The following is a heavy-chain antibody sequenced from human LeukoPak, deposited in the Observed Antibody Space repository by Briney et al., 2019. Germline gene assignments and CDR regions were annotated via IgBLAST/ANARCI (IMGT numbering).Heavy chain of an antibody. D-gene: IGHD1-26*01. Sequence: GGSLRLSCAASGFSFGSHWMHWVRHAPGKGLVWVARIESDASNTMYADSVKGRFTISRDNANTTLYLQMNSLRAEDTAVYYCTRDGSGSRIPFDYWGQGTLVTVSS. J-gene: IGHJ4*02. V-gene: IGHV3-74*03. CDR1: GFSFGSHW. CDR2: IESDASNT. CDR3: TRDGSGSRIPFDY.